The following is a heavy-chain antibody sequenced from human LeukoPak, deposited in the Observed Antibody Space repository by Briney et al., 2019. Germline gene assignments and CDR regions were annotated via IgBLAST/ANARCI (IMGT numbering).Heavy chain of an antibody. J-gene: IGHJ4*02. CDR1: GFTFSSYG. Sequence: GGSLRLSCAASGFTFSSYGMHWVRQAPGKGLEWVAVIWYDGSNKYYADSVKGRFTISRDNSKNTLYLQMNSLRAEDTAVYYCARVKEGYRGATTSLGYWGQGTLVTVCS. V-gene: IGHV3-33*01. D-gene: IGHD1-26*01. CDR2: IWYDGSNK. CDR3: ARVKEGYRGATTSLGY.